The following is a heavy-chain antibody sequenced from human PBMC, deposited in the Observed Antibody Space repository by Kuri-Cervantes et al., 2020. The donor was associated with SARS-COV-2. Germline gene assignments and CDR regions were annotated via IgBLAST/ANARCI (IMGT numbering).Heavy chain of an antibody. D-gene: IGHD6-13*01. Sequence: GGSLCPSSTFSGGSISSSSYYWGWIRQAPGKGLEWVSVIYSGGSTYYADSAKGRFTISRDNSKNTLYLQMNSLRAEDTAVYYCARVVGYSSSWYYFDYWCQGNLVTVSS. CDR3: ARVVGYSSSWYYFDY. CDR2: IYSGGST. CDR1: GGSISSSSYY. J-gene: IGHJ4*02. V-gene: IGHV3-53*01.